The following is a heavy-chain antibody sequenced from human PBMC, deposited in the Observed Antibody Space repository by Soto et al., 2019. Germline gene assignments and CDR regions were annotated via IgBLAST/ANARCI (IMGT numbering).Heavy chain of an antibody. V-gene: IGHV4-34*01. CDR3: AREAGGISSAGEPYYYYGMDV. J-gene: IGHJ6*02. Sequence: NPSETLSLTCAVYGGSFSGYYWRWIRQPPGKGLEWIGEINHSGSTNYNPSLKSRVTVLIDTSKNLFFLKVSSVTAADTAVYYCAREAGGISSAGEPYYYYGMDVWGQGTTVTVSS. D-gene: IGHD6-13*01. CDR1: GGSFSGYY. CDR2: INHSGST.